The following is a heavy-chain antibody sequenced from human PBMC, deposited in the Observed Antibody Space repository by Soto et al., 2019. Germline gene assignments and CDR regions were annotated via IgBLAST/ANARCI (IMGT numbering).Heavy chain of an antibody. V-gene: IGHV3-30*18. CDR1: GFTFSSYG. CDR2: ISHDGSNK. Sequence: QVQVVESGGGVVQPGRSLRLSCAASGFTFSSYGMHWVRQAPGKGLEWVAVISHDGSNKYYADSVKGRFTISRDNSKNTLYLQMNSLRAEDTAVYCCAKDGSGSYYYGMDVWGQGTTVTVSS. J-gene: IGHJ6*02. CDR3: AKDGSGSYYYGMDV. D-gene: IGHD1-26*01.